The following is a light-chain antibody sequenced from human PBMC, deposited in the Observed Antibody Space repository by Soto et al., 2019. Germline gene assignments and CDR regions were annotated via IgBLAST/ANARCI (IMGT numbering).Light chain of an antibody. Sequence: SPAALSVSPGERATLSCRASRRVSSNLAWYQQKPGQAPRLLIYGASTRATGIPARFSGSGSGTEFTLTISSREPEDDDVRYCQPLTTFPPITFGEGTLLDI. CDR1: RRVSSN. CDR3: QPLTTFPPIT. J-gene: IGKJ5*01. CDR2: GAS. V-gene: IGKV3-15*01.